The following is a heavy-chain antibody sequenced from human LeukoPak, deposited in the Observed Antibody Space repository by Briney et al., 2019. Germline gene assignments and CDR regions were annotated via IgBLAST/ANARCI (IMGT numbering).Heavy chain of an antibody. CDR1: GFSFSSYA. Sequence: GGSLRLSCAASGFSFSSYAMHWVRQAPGKGLEWVAVISYDGSNKYYADSVKGRFTISRDNSKNTLYLQMNSLRAEDTAVYYCAKLGFTWGLPVTNDYWGQGTLVTVSS. J-gene: IGHJ4*02. CDR3: AKLGFTWGLPVTNDY. V-gene: IGHV3-30-3*02. CDR2: ISYDGSNK. D-gene: IGHD3-16*01.